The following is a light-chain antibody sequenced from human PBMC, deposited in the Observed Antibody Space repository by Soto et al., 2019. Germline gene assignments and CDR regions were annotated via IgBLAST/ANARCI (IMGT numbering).Light chain of an antibody. CDR3: QQYNSYS. V-gene: IGKV1-5*01. CDR2: HAS. CDR1: QSISNW. J-gene: IGKJ1*01. Sequence: IQLTQSPSTLPASVGDRVTLTCRASQSISNWLAWYQQKPGTAPKLLIYHASILETAVPSRFSGNGSGKEFTLTIRSLQPGDFATYYCQQYNSYSFGQGSRVEIK.